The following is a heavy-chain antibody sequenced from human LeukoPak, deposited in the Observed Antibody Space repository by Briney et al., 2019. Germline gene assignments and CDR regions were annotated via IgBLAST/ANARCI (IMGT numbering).Heavy chain of an antibody. Sequence: GGSLRLSCAASGFTFSSYAMHWVRQAPGKGLDWVAVISYDGSNKYYADSVKGRFTISRDNSKNTLYLQMNSLRAEDTAVYYCARARGYSGYALGDYWGQGTLVTVSS. CDR1: GFTFSSYA. D-gene: IGHD5-12*01. CDR3: ARARGYSGYALGDY. V-gene: IGHV3-30*04. CDR2: ISYDGSNK. J-gene: IGHJ4*02.